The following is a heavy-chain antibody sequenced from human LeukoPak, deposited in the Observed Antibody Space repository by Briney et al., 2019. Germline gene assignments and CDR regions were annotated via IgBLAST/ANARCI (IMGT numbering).Heavy chain of an antibody. J-gene: IGHJ4*02. CDR2: IYSGGST. CDR1: GFTVSSNY. CDR3: ARLVLVGYSFGDGY. D-gene: IGHD5-18*01. V-gene: IGHV3-66*04. Sequence: GGSLRLSCAASGFTVSSNYMSWVRQAPGKGLEWVSVIYSGGSTYYADSVKGRFAISRDNSKNTLFLQMNRLRAEDTAVYYCARLVLVGYSFGDGYWGQGTLVTVSS.